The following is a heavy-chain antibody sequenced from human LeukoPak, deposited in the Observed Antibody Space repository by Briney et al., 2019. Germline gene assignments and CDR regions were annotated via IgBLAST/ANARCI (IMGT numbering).Heavy chain of an antibody. CDR3: ASLTYYDFWSGPNWFDP. D-gene: IGHD3-3*01. Sequence: GGSLRLSXAASGFTFSSYSMNWVRQAPGKGIEWVSSISSSSRYIYYADSVKGRFTISRDNAKNSLYLQMNSLRAEDTAVYYCASLTYYDFWSGPNWFDPWGQGTLVTVSS. CDR1: GFTFSSYS. J-gene: IGHJ5*02. CDR2: ISSSSRYI. V-gene: IGHV3-21*01.